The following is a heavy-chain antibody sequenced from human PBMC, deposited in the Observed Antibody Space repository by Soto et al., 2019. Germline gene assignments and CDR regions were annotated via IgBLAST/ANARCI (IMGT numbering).Heavy chain of an antibody. Sequence: EVQLVESGGGLVQPGGSLRQSCSASGFTFSTYWMNWVRQAPGVGLEEVAMINPDGSAKFYVDSVKGRFTISRDNAKISLFLQMNGLRAEDTAIYYCARDPGWGAFDSWGQGTLVTVSS. CDR2: INPDGSAK. J-gene: IGHJ4*02. CDR3: ARDPGWGAFDS. CDR1: GFTFSTYW. D-gene: IGHD1-26*01. V-gene: IGHV3-7*03.